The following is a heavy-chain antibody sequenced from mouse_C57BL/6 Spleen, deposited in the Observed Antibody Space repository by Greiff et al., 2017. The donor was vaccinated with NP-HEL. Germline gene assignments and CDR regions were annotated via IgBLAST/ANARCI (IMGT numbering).Heavy chain of an antibody. CDR2: IHPNSGST. Sequence: VQLQQPGAELVKPGASVKLSCKASGYTFTSYWMHWVKQRPGQGLEWIGMIHPNSGSTNYNEKFKSKATLTVDKSSSTAYMQLSSLTSEDSAVYCCARSGDGWLLLAWFAYWGQGTLVTVSA. V-gene: IGHV1-64*01. CDR1: GYTFTSYW. J-gene: IGHJ3*01. D-gene: IGHD2-3*01. CDR3: ARSGDGWLLLAWFAY.